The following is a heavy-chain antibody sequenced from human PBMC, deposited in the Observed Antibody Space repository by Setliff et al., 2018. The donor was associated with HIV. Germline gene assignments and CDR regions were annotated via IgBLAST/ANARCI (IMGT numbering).Heavy chain of an antibody. CDR2: ISPNFGHT. J-gene: IGHJ6*02. CDR3: ARLGSGWSDSYYYAMDI. Sequence: ASVKVSCKASGYTFTTYGISWVRQAPGHGLEWMGWISPNFGHTNYAQNFLGRVTMTIDTSTSRAYMELRSLRSDDTAMYFCARLGSGWSDSYYYAMDIWCQGTTVTVSS. V-gene: IGHV1-18*01. CDR1: GYTFTTYG. D-gene: IGHD6-19*01.